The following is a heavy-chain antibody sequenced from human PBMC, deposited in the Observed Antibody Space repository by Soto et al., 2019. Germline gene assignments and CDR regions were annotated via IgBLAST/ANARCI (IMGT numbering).Heavy chain of an antibody. CDR1: GGSISSSSYC. D-gene: IGHD6-19*01. Sequence: SETLSLTCTVSGGSISSSSYCWGWIRQPPGKGLEWIGSIYYSGSTYYNPSLKSRVTISVDTSKNQFSLKLSSVTAADTAVYYCARSRYSSGWYFDYWGQGTLVTVSS. CDR2: IYYSGST. V-gene: IGHV4-39*01. J-gene: IGHJ4*02. CDR3: ARSRYSSGWYFDY.